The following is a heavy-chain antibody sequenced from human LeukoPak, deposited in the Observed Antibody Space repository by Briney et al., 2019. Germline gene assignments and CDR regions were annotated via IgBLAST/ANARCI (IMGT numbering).Heavy chain of an antibody. J-gene: IGHJ4*02. V-gene: IGHV1-2*02. CDR2: IHPNRGNT. D-gene: IGHD2-21*02. Sequence: GASVKVSCKASGYTFTGYYIHWVRQAPGQGREWMGWIHPNRGNTKYAQEVQGRVTITRDTSISTAYMELNRLTSDDTAVYYCAKVTATTFDYWGQGTLVTVSS. CDR3: AKVTATTFDY. CDR1: GYTFTGYY.